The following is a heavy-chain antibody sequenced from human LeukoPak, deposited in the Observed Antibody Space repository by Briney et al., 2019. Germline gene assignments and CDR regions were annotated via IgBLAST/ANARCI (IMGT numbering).Heavy chain of an antibody. V-gene: IGHV4-61*02. CDR2: IYTSGST. Sequence: PSQTLSLTCTVSGGSISSGSYYWSWIRQPAGKGLEWIWRIYTSGSTNYNPSLKSRVTISVDTSKNQFSLKLSSVTAADTAVYYCGGGPHGYWGQGTLVTVSS. CDR3: GGGPHGY. CDR1: GGSISSGSYY. J-gene: IGHJ4*02.